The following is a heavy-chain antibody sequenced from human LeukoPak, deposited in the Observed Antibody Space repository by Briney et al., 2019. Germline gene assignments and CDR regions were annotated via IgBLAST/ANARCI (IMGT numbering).Heavy chain of an antibody. J-gene: IGHJ5*02. V-gene: IGHV4-30-4*01. CDR1: GDSFISDDYY. CDR3: VRYSASARWFDP. CDR2: IHYSGTT. Sequence: SETLSLTCTVSGDSFISDDYYWSWIRQPPGKGLEWIAYIHYSGTTYCNPSLKSRVAISVDTSKNQFSLKLSSVTAADTAVYYCVRYSASARWFDPWGQGTLVTVSS. D-gene: IGHD2-2*01.